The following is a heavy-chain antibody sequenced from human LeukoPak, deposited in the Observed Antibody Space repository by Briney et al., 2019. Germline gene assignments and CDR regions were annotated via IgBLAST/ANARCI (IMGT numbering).Heavy chain of an antibody. CDR1: GGSISSYY. CDR3: ASPMIVGALRAFHL. V-gene: IGHV4-59*01. Sequence: SETLCPSPTVSGGSISSYYCTWIRQPPGKGLEWIGYSYYTGIAYYNPSLKSRVTISVDTSRNPFSLKLTSVTAADTALYYCASPMIVGALRAFHLWAEGTMVTVSS. D-gene: IGHD3-22*01. CDR2: SYYTGIA. J-gene: IGHJ3*01.